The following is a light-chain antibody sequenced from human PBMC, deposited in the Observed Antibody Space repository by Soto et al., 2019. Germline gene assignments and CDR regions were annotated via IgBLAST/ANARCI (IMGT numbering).Light chain of an antibody. CDR2: WAS. CDR1: QSVLYSSNNRNH. V-gene: IGKV4-1*01. Sequence: DIVMTQSPDSLAVSLGERATINCKSSQSVLYSSNNRNHLAWYQQKPGQPPKLLFYWASTRESGVPDRFSGSESGTDFTPAITSLQAEDVAVYYCQPHFSPPLTFGQGTHLEIK. J-gene: IGKJ2*01. CDR3: QPHFSPPLT.